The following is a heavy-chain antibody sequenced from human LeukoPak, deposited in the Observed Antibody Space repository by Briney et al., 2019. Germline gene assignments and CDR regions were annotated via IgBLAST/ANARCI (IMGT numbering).Heavy chain of an antibody. D-gene: IGHD3-16*01. CDR2: ISYDGGNE. V-gene: IGHV3-30*04. CDR1: GFAFSRSA. Sequence: GRSLRLSCAASGFAFSRSAMHWVRQAPGKELEWVALISYDGGNEYYEDSVKGRFTVSRDNSKNTLYLQMSSLRADDTAVYYCGRAGFGELYPYVDSWGQGTLVTVSS. J-gene: IGHJ4*02. CDR3: GRAGFGELYPYVDS.